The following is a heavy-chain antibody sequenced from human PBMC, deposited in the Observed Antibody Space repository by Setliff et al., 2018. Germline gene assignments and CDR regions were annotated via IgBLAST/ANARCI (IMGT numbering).Heavy chain of an antibody. J-gene: IGHJ4*02. D-gene: IGHD6-19*01. V-gene: IGHV4-34*01. Sequence: KTSETLSLTCAVYGGSFSGYYWSWIRQPPGKGLEWIGEINHSGTTYYNPSLNLRGTISVDTSRDQFSLRLSSVTAADTAVYYCARLGQWRVLGFFDHWGQGALVTVSS. CDR3: ARLGQWRVLGFFDH. CDR1: GGSFSGYY. CDR2: INHSGTT.